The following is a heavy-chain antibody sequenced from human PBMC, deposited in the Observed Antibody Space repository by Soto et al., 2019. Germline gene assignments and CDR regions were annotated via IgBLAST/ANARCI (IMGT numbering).Heavy chain of an antibody. D-gene: IGHD3-16*01. CDR1: GFTFSSYA. J-gene: IGHJ6*02. CDR2: ISYDGSNK. V-gene: IGHV3-30-3*01. Sequence: LRLSCAASGFTFSSYAMHWVRQAPGKGLEWVAVISYDGSNKYYADSVKGRFTISRDNSKNTLYLQMNSLRAEDTAVYYCARGGDYGMDVWGQGTTVTVSS. CDR3: ARGGDYGMDV.